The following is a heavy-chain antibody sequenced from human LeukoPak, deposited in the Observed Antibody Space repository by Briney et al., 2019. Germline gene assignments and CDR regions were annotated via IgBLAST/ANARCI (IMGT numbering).Heavy chain of an antibody. D-gene: IGHD6-19*01. V-gene: IGHV1-18*01. CDR1: AYTFTNYS. Sequence: ASVKVSCKASAYTFTNYSINWVRQAPGQGLVWMGWISAYNGNTNYAQKLQGRVTMTTDTSTTTAYMELRSLRSDDTAVYYCARGHYSSGWFDYWGQGTLVTVSS. CDR3: ARGHYSSGWFDY. J-gene: IGHJ4*02. CDR2: ISAYNGNT.